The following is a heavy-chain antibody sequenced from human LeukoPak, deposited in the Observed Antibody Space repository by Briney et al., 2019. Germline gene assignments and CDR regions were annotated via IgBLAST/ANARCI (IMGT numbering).Heavy chain of an antibody. CDR3: ARGPAAQFDY. V-gene: IGHV3-30-3*01. CDR1: RFTFSSYA. J-gene: IGHJ4*02. D-gene: IGHD1-14*01. CDR2: ISYDGSNK. Sequence: PGGSLRLSCAASRFTFSSYAMHWVRQAPGKGLEWVAVISYDGSNKYYADSVKGRFTISRDNSKNTLYLQMNSLRAEDTAVYYCARGPAAQFDYWGQGTLVTVSS.